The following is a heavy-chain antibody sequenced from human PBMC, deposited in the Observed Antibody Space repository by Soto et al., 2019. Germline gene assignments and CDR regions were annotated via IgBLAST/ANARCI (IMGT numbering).Heavy chain of an antibody. CDR1: GYTFITYQ. D-gene: IGHD3-10*01. CDR2: INPNDGIT. Sequence: GASVKVSCKASGYTFITYQMHWVRQAPGQGLEWMGMINPNDGITDYTQNFQGRVTMTRDTSTSTVYMDLSSLTSEDTAVYYCARERRSFGTGYGMDVWGQGTTVTVSS. CDR3: ARERRSFGTGYGMDV. V-gene: IGHV1-46*01. J-gene: IGHJ6*02.